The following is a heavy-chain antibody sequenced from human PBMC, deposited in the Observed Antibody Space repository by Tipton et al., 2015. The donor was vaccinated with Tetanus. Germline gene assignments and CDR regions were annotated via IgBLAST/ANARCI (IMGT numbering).Heavy chain of an antibody. D-gene: IGHD1-26*01. CDR3: ARDQARGARGWNYFDF. CDR1: GVSISGGRYY. J-gene: IGHJ4*02. CDR2: IYSSGST. V-gene: IGHV4-31*03. Sequence: TLSLTCTVSGVSISGGRYYWSWIRQRPGKGLEWIGDIYSSGSTYTDPSLKGRVTISVDTSENQFSLRLNSVTAADTAVYYCARDQARGARGWNYFDFWGLRTLVTVSS.